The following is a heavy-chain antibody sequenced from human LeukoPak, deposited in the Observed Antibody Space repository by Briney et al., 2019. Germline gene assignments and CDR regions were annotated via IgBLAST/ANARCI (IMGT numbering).Heavy chain of an antibody. CDR1: GFTFSRYW. V-gene: IGHV3-74*01. CDR3: AKARFSGMGGILS. Sequence: GGSLRLSCAASGFTFSRYWMHWVRHAPGKGLVWVARINSDGSTTSDADSVKGRFTISRDNAKNTLYLQMNSLRAEDTAVYYCAKARFSGMGGILSWGQGTMVTVSS. CDR2: INSDGSTT. J-gene: IGHJ3*01. D-gene: IGHD3-3*01.